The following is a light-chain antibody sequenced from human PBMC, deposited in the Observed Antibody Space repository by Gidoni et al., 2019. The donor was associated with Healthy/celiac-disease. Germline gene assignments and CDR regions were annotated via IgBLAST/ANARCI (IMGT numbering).Light chain of an antibody. J-gene: IGKJ2*01. CDR2: AAS. CDR3: QQSYSTPPST. Sequence: DIQMTQSPSSLSASVGDRVTITCRASQSISSYLNWYQQKPGQAHKLLIYAASSLQSGVPSRFSGRGSGTDFTLTISSLQPEDFATYYCQQSYSTPPSTFGQGTKLEIK. V-gene: IGKV1-39*01. CDR1: QSISSY.